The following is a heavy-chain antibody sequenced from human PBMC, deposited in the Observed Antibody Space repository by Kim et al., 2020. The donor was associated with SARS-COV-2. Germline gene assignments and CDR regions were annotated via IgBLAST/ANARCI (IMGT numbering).Heavy chain of an antibody. D-gene: IGHD5-12*01. CDR1: GGSISSSSYY. V-gene: IGHV4-39*01. J-gene: IGHJ5*02. CDR2: IYYSGST. CDR3: ARLRSGYDSNWFDP. Sequence: SETLSLTCTVSGGSISSSSYYWGWIRQPPGKGLEWIGSIYYSGSTYYNPSLKSRVTISVDTSKNQFSLKLSSVTAADTAVYYCARLRSGYDSNWFDPWGQGTLVTVSS.